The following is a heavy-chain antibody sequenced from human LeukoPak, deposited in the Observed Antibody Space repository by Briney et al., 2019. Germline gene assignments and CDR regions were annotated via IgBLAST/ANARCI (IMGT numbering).Heavy chain of an antibody. Sequence: SETLSLTCTVSGGSMRSNSFYWGWIRQPPGKGLEWIGNINYGGNTYYNPSVKSRVTLSVDVSKNQFSLNLTSVTAADTALYFCARTHFDSLGWFDPWGQGIQVIVSS. D-gene: IGHD3-9*01. CDR3: ARTHFDSLGWFDP. CDR1: GGSMRSNSFY. J-gene: IGHJ5*02. V-gene: IGHV4-39*07. CDR2: INYGGNT.